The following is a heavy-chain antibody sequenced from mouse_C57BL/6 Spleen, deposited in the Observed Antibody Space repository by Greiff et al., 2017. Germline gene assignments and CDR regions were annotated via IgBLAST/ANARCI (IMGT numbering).Heavy chain of an antibody. D-gene: IGHD4-1*01. J-gene: IGHJ2*01. CDR3: TRSTPPGNWDLYYFDY. V-gene: IGHV5-9-1*02. CDR1: GFTFSSYA. CDR2: ISSGGDYI. Sequence: EVQLQESGEGLVKPGGSLKLSCAASGFTFSSYAMSWVRQTPEKRLEWVAYISSGGDYIYYADTVKGRFTISRDNARNTLYLQMSSLKSEDTAMYYCTRSTPPGNWDLYYFDYWGQGTTLTVSS.